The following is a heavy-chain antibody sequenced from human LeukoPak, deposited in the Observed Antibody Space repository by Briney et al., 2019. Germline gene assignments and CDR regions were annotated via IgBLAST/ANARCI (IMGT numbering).Heavy chain of an antibody. CDR1: GFTISSNY. CDR2: IYSGGST. V-gene: IGHV3-53*04. CDR3: ARARGDYYYYGMDV. Sequence: GGSLRLSCAASGFTISSNYMIWVRQAPGKGLEWVSVIYSGGSTYYADSVKGRFTISRHNSKNTLYLQMNSLRAEDTAVYYCARARGDYYYYGMDVWGQGTTVTVSS. J-gene: IGHJ6*02.